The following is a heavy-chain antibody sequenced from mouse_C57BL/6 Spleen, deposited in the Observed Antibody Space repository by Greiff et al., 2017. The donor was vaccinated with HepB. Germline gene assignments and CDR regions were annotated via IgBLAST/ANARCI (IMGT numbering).Heavy chain of an antibody. J-gene: IGHJ1*03. Sequence: EVKLVESGGGLVKPGGSLKLSCAASGFTFSSYAMSWVRQTPEKRLEWVATISDGGSYTYYPDNVKGRFTISRDNAKNNLYLQMSHLKSEDTAMYYCARAPFDVWGTGTTVTVSS. V-gene: IGHV5-4*03. CDR2: ISDGGSYT. CDR1: GFTFSSYA. CDR3: ARAPFDV.